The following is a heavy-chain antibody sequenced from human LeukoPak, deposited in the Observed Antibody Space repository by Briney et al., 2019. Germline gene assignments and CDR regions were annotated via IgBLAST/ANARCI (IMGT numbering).Heavy chain of an antibody. CDR1: HDSPSNYY. CDR3: ARQETYYYYMDV. D-gene: IGHD5-24*01. J-gene: IGHJ6*03. V-gene: IGHV4-59*01. Sequence: SETLSLTCTVSHDSPSNYYWSWVRQPPGRGLEWVGYISYSGSTNYTPSLKSRVTISVDTSKNQFSLKLSSVTAADTAVYYCARQETYYYYMDVWGKGTTVTVSS. CDR2: ISYSGST.